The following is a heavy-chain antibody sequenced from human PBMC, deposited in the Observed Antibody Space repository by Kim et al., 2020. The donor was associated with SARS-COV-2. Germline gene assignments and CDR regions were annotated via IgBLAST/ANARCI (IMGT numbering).Heavy chain of an antibody. V-gene: IGHV4-59*01. Sequence: SETLSLTCTVSGDSISSYFWSWIRQPPGQGLEWIGNIYYSGITKYNPSLKSRVTMSIDTSKNQFSLKLSSVTAADTAVYYCAKDQGSSWSLGWLDPWGQGTLVTVSS. CDR1: GDSISSYF. D-gene: IGHD6-13*01. CDR3: AKDQGSSWSLGWLDP. CDR2: IYYSGIT. J-gene: IGHJ5*02.